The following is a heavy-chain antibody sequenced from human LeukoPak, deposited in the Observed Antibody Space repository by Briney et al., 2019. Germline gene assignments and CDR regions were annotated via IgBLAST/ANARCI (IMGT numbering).Heavy chain of an antibody. CDR3: ARDGRDSSGYYLIY. CDR1: GGTFSSYA. CDR2: IIPILGIA. Sequence: EASVKVSCKASGGTFSSYAISWVRQAPGQGLEWMGRIIPILGIANYAQKFQGRVTITADKSTSTAYMELSSLGSEDTAVYYCARDGRDSSGYYLIYWGQGTLVTVSS. D-gene: IGHD3-22*01. V-gene: IGHV1-69*04. J-gene: IGHJ4*02.